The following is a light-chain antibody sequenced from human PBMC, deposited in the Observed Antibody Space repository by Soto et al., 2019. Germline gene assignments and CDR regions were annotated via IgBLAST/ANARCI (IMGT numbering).Light chain of an antibody. Sequence: IQVTQSPSSLSASVGDRVTITCRASQGIRDYLGWYQQKPGKAPKLLIYAASRLQSGVPSRFSGSGFGTDFTLTISDRQPEDFATYYCQQVNSYPHTLGQGTKLEIK. CDR1: QGIRDY. CDR2: AAS. V-gene: IGKV1-17*02. CDR3: QQVNSYPHT. J-gene: IGKJ2*01.